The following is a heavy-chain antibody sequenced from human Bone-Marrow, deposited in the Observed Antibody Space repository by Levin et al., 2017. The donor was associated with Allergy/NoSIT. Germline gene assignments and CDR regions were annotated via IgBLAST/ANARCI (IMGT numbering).Heavy chain of an antibody. V-gene: IGHV3-23*01. Sequence: GGSLRLSCTASGFTFGSYAMAWVRQAPGKGLEWVSSISYSGETSYYADSVKGRFTISRDNSKNTLDLQMNSLRGEDTAVYYCAKGTGQWLVPIPYFDYWGQGTRVTVSS. D-gene: IGHD6-19*01. J-gene: IGHJ4*02. CDR2: ISYSGETS. CDR3: AKGTGQWLVPIPYFDY. CDR1: GFTFGSYA.